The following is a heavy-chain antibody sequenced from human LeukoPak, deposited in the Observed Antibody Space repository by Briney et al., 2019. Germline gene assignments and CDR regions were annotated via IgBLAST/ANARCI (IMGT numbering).Heavy chain of an antibody. J-gene: IGHJ6*03. Sequence: GGSLRLSCAASGFTFSSYGMHWVRQAPGKGLEWVAVISYDGSNKYYADSVKGRFTISRDNSKNTLYLQMNSLRTEDTAVYYCAKEDYVGVRGWPNYSYYMDVWGKGTTVTISS. D-gene: IGHD3-10*01. CDR3: AKEDYVGVRGWPNYSYYMDV. CDR2: ISYDGSNK. V-gene: IGHV3-30*18. CDR1: GFTFSSYG.